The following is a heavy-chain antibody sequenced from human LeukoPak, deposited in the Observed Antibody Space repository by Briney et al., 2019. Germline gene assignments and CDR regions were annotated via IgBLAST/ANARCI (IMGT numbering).Heavy chain of an antibody. J-gene: IGHJ6*02. V-gene: IGHV3-30-3*01. Sequence: GRSLRLSCAASGFTFSSYAMHWVRQAPGKGLEWVADISYDGSNKYYADSVKGRFTISRDNSKNTLYLQMNSLRAEDTAVYYCARDLALWSSGTTPGYYYGMDVWGQGTTVTVSS. CDR3: ARDLALWSSGTTPGYYYGMDV. CDR1: GFTFSSYA. D-gene: IGHD3-10*01. CDR2: ISYDGSNK.